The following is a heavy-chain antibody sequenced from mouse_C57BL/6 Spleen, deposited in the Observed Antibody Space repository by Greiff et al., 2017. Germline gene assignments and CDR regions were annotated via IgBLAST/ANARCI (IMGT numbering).Heavy chain of an antibody. CDR3: ARNYGSSSWFAY. CDR1: GYTFTSYW. CDR2: IDPSDSYN. J-gene: IGHJ3*01. D-gene: IGHD1-1*01. V-gene: IGHV1-69*01. Sequence: QVQLQQPGAELVVPGASVKLSCKASGYTFTSYWMHWVKQRPGQGLEWIGEIDPSDSYNNYNQKFKGKSTLTVDKSSSTAYMQLSSLTSEDSAVYYCARNYGSSSWFAYWGQGTLVTVSA.